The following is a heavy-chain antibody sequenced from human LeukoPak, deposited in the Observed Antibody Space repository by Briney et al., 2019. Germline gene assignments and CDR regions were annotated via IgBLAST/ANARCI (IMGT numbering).Heavy chain of an antibody. V-gene: IGHV4-34*01. CDR2: INHSGST. CDR1: GGSFSGYY. J-gene: IGHJ4*02. CDR3: ARDPRTQISSGWYYFDY. D-gene: IGHD6-19*01. Sequence: PSETLSLTCAVYGGSFSGYYWSWIRQPPGKGLEWIGEINHSGSTNYNPSLKSRVTISVDTSKNQFSLKLSSVTAEDTAVYYCARDPRTQISSGWYYFDYWGRGTLVTVSS.